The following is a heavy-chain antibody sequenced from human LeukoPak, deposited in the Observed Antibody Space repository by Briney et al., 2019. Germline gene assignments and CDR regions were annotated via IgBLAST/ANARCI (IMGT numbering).Heavy chain of an antibody. CDR1: GFTFSSYE. J-gene: IGHJ4*02. V-gene: IGHV3-48*03. D-gene: IGHD6-19*01. CDR3: ARASLITSGFNFGY. CDR2: ISSGGGTT. Sequence: GGSLRLSCAASGFTFSSYEMNWVRQAPGKGLEWVSYISSGGGTTYYADSMEGRFTISRDNPKSSLYLQMNSLRAEDTAVYFCARASLITSGFNFGYWGQGTLVTVSS.